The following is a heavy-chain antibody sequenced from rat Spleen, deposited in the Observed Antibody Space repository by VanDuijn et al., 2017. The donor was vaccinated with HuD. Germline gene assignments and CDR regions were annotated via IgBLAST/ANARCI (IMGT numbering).Heavy chain of an antibody. V-gene: IGHV2-43*01. D-gene: IGHD1-12*01. J-gene: IGHJ2*01. Sequence: QVQLKESGPGLVQPSQTLSLTCTVSGFSLTSYHVSWVRQPPGKGLEWMGVIWTGGTTAYNSLLKSRLSITRDISKSQVFLKMNGRQTEDTAAYYCARANRKSYAHFDYWGQGVTVTVSS. CDR1: GFSLTSYH. CDR3: ARANRKSYAHFDY. CDR2: IWTGGTT.